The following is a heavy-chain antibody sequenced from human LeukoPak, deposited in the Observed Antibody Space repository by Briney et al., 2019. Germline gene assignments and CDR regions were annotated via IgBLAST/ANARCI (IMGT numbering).Heavy chain of an antibody. CDR3: AKGRIAVAPYYGMDV. CDR2: IRYDGSVK. J-gene: IGHJ6*02. D-gene: IGHD6-19*01. CDR1: GFTFSSYG. V-gene: IGHV3-30*02. Sequence: GGSLRLSCGASGFTFSSYGMHWVRQAPGKGLEWVAFIRYDGSVKYYADSVQGRFTISRDNSNNTVDLQMNSLRAEDTAIYYCAKGRIAVAPYYGMDVWGRGTTVSVSS.